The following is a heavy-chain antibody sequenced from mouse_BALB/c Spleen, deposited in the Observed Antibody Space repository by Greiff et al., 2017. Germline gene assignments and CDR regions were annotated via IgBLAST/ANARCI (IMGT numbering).Heavy chain of an antibody. CDR1: GFTFSSYA. CDR3: ARDDYDYDVGY. CDR2: ISSGGST. Sequence: EVQRVESGGGLVKPGGSLKLSCAASGFTFSSYAMSWVRQTPEKRLEWVASISSGGSTYYPDSVKGRFTISRDNARNILYLQMSSLRSEDTAMYYCARDDYDYDVGYWGQGTTLTVSS. J-gene: IGHJ2*01. V-gene: IGHV5-6-5*01. D-gene: IGHD2-4*01.